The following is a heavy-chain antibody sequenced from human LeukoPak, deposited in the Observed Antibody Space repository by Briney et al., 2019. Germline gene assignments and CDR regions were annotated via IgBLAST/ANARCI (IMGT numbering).Heavy chain of an antibody. V-gene: IGHV4-59*12. Sequence: SETLSLTCTVSGGSISSYYWSWIRQPPGKGLEWIGYIYYSGSTNYNPSLKSRVTISVDTSKNQFSLKLSSVTAADTAVYYCARDSRTTLLDYWGQGTLVTVSS. CDR3: ARDSRTTLLDY. J-gene: IGHJ4*02. CDR1: GGSISSYY. CDR2: IYYSGST. D-gene: IGHD1-7*01.